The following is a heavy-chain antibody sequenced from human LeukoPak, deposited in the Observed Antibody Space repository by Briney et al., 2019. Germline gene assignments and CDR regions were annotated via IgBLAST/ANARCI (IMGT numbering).Heavy chain of an antibody. CDR1: GFTCSSYE. J-gene: IGHJ4*02. D-gene: IGHD5-12*01. CDR2: ISSSGSTI. V-gene: IGHV3-48*03. CDR3: AREHVVATLLLGY. Sequence: GGSLRLSCAASGFTCSSYEMNWVRQAPGKGLEWVSYISSSGSTIYYADSVKGRFTISRDNAKNSLYLQMNSLRAEDTAVYYCAREHVVATLLLGYWGQRTLVTVSS.